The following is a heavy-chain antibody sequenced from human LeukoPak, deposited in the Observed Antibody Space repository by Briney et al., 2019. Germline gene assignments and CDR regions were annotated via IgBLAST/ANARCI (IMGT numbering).Heavy chain of an antibody. D-gene: IGHD6-6*01. V-gene: IGHV3-74*01. Sequence: GRSLRLSCAASGFTFSSYWMHWVRQAPGKGPVWVSRINSDGSSTSYADSVKGRFTISRDNDKNTLYLQMNSLRAEDTAVYYCARDRSIASDYWGQGTLVNVSS. CDR2: INSDGSST. J-gene: IGHJ4*02. CDR1: GFTFSSYW. CDR3: ARDRSIASDY.